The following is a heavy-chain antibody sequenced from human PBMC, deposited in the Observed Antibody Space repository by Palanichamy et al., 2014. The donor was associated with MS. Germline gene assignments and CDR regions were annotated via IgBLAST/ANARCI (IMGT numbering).Heavy chain of an antibody. CDR3: AKCGGGGCFVDD. D-gene: IGHD2-15*01. Sequence: EVQLLESGGGLVQPGGSLRLSCAASGFTFRNYAMSWVRLAPGKGLAWVSTVSGDGGSTNYADSVKGRFTISRDNSESTLYLQMNSLRAEDTAVYYCAKCGGGGCFVDDWGQGSLVTVSS. J-gene: IGHJ4*02. CDR1: GFTFRNYA. V-gene: IGHV3-23*01. CDR2: VSGDGGST.